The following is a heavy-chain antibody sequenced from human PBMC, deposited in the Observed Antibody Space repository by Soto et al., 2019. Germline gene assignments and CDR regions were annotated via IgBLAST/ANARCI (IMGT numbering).Heavy chain of an antibody. V-gene: IGHV3-30*18. Sequence: GGSLRLSCAASGFTFSSYGMHWVRQAPGKGLEWVAVISYDGSNKYYADSVKGRFTISRDNSKNTLYLQMNTLRAEDTAVYYCAKDSGGDGYNPNPWGQGTLVTVSS. J-gene: IGHJ5*02. CDR3: AKDSGGDGYNPNP. CDR2: ISYDGSNK. CDR1: GFTFSSYG. D-gene: IGHD5-12*01.